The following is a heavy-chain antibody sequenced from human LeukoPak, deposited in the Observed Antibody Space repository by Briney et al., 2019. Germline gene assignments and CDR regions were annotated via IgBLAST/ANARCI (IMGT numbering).Heavy chain of an antibody. CDR2: IYTSGST. D-gene: IGHD1-26*01. Sequence: SETLSLTCTVSGGSISSYYWSWIRQPAGKGLEWIGRIYTSGSTNYNASLKSRVSMSVDTSKNQFSLKLSSVTAADTAVFYCARKNSGSYREFDYRGQGTLVTVSS. V-gene: IGHV4-4*07. J-gene: IGHJ4*02. CDR1: GGSISSYY. CDR3: ARKNSGSYREFDY.